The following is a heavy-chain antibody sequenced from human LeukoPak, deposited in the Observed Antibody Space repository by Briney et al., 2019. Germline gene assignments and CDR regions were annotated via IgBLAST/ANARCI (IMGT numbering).Heavy chain of an antibody. Sequence: GGSLRLSCAASGFTFNSYWMHWVRQAPGEGLVWVSRINSDGSSTTYADSVKGRFTISRDNAKNTLYLQMNSLRAEDTAVYYCARDFYYDFWSGYYHWGQGTLVTVSS. CDR2: INSDGSST. CDR1: GFTFNSYW. J-gene: IGHJ4*02. V-gene: IGHV3-74*01. CDR3: ARDFYYDFWSGYYH. D-gene: IGHD3-3*01.